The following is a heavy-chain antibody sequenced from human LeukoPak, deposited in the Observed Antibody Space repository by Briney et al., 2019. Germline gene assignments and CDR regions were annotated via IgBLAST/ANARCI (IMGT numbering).Heavy chain of an antibody. J-gene: IGHJ5*02. CDR1: GYSFTNYW. Sequence: GESLKISCKGSGYSFTNYWIGWVRQMPGKGLEWMGIIYPGDSDTRYSPSFQGQVTISADKSISTAYLQWSSLKASDTAMYYCARIRITMGRGVDNWFDPWGQGTLVTVSS. CDR3: ARIRITMGRGVDNWFDP. CDR2: IYPGDSDT. V-gene: IGHV5-51*01. D-gene: IGHD3-10*01.